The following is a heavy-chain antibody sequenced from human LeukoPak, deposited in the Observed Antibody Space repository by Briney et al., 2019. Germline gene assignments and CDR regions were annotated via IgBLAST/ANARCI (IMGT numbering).Heavy chain of an antibody. J-gene: IGHJ4*02. D-gene: IGHD6-13*01. CDR2: IYYSGST. V-gene: IGHV4-59*08. CDR1: GGSTSSYY. Sequence: SETLSLTCTVSGGSTSSYYWSWIRQPPGKGLEWIGNIYYSGSTNYNPSLKSRVTISVDTSKNQFSLKLSSVTAADTAVYYCARQSRYYFDYWGQGTLVTVSS. CDR3: ARQSRYYFDY.